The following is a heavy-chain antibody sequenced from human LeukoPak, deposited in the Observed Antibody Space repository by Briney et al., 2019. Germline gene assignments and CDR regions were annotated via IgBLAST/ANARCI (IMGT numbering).Heavy chain of an antibody. J-gene: IGHJ4*02. V-gene: IGHV4-31*03. CDR2: IYYSGNT. CDR3: ARDSMRRCHDY. Sequence: SESLSLTCTVSGGSISSGGNDWSWIRQNPVKGLEWIGYIYYSGNTFYNPSLKSRVTLSVDTSKNQYSLNLSSVTAPDTAVYFCARDSMRRCHDYWGQGTLVTVSS. D-gene: IGHD3-3*02. CDR1: GGSISSGGND.